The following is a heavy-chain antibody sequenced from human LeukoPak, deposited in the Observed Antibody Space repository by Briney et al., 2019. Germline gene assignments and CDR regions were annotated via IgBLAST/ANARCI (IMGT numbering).Heavy chain of an antibody. CDR3: ARVFDGYYGFDI. CDR1: GASFSDYY. D-gene: IGHD5-24*01. Sequence: SETLSLTCAVYGASFSDYYWSWIRQPPGKGLEWIGQINHSGSTDYNPSLKSRVTISVDTSKYQFSLNLYSMTAADTAVYYCARVFDGYYGFDIWGQGTMVAVSS. J-gene: IGHJ3*02. V-gene: IGHV4-34*01. CDR2: INHSGST.